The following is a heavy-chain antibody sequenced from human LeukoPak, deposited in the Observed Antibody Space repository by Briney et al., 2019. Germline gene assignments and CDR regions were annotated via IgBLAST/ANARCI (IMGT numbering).Heavy chain of an antibody. CDR3: ASSSYCGGDCYDFDY. V-gene: IGHV4-59*01. CDR1: GGSISSYY. Sequence: SETLSLTCTVSGGSISSYYWSWIRQPPGKRLEWIGYIYYSGSTNYNPSLKSRVTISVDTSKNQFSLKLSSVTAADTAVYYCASSSYCGGDCYDFDYWGQGTLVTVSS. D-gene: IGHD2-21*02. CDR2: IYYSGST. J-gene: IGHJ4*02.